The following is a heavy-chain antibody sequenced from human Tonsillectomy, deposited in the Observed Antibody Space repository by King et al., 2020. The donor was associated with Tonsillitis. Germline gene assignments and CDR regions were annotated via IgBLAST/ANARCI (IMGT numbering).Heavy chain of an antibody. Sequence: VQLVESGGGLVKPGGSLRLSCAASGFTFSNAWMSWVRQAPGKGLEWIGRIKSKTDGGTTDYAAPVKGRFTISRDDSKNTLFLQMNSLKTEDTAVYYGTTDYDILTGYYLVGDYWGQGTLVTVSS. D-gene: IGHD3-9*01. CDR1: GFTFSNAW. CDR2: IKSKTDGGTT. V-gene: IGHV3-15*01. CDR3: TTDYDILTGYYLVGDY. J-gene: IGHJ4*02.